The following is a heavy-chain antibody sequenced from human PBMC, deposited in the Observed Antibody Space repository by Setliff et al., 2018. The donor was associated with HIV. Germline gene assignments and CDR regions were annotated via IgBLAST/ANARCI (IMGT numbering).Heavy chain of an antibody. CDR3: ARQKKNSSWSPNDY. CDR1: GESLSDYY. J-gene: IGHJ4*02. D-gene: IGHD3-22*01. V-gene: IGHV4-34*01. Sequence: SETLSLTCAVYGESLSDYYWSWIRQPPGKGLEWIGEINHNRSSDYNPSLKSRVTMSVDTSKNQFSLKVKSVTAADTAVYYCARQKKNSSWSPNDYWGQGTLVTVSS. CDR2: INHNRSS.